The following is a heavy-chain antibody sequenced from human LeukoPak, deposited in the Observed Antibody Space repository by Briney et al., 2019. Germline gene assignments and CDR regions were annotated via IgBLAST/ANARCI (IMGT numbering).Heavy chain of an antibody. V-gene: IGHV3-48*01. CDR2: ISSSSSTI. CDR3: ASSLVVIGAFDI. J-gene: IGHJ3*02. Sequence: GGSLRLSCAASGFTFSSYSMNWVRQAPGKGQEWVSYISSSSSTIYYADSVKGRFTISRDNAKNSLYLQMNSLRAEDTAVYYCASSLVVIGAFDIWGQGTMVTVSS. CDR1: GFTFSSYS. D-gene: IGHD3-22*01.